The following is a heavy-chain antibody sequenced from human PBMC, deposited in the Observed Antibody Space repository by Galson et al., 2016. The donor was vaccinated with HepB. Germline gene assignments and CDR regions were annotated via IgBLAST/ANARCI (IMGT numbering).Heavy chain of an antibody. Sequence: SLRLSCAASGFSFNSHWMHWVRQAPGKGLVWVSRIRSDGSSTRYADSVRGRFTISRDNAKNTLYLQMNSLRVEDTAVYYCARDPDGSSWYSTIDYWGQGTLVTVAS. CDR3: ARDPDGSSWYSTIDY. D-gene: IGHD6-13*01. CDR1: GFSFNSHW. J-gene: IGHJ4*02. CDR2: IRSDGSST. V-gene: IGHV3-74*01.